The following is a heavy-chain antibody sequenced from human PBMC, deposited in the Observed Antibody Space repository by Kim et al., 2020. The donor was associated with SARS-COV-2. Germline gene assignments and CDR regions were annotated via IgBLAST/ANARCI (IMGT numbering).Heavy chain of an antibody. CDR2: MNPNSGGT. V-gene: IGHV1-2*06. Sequence: ASVKVSCKASGYTFSGYYMHWVRQAPGQGLEWMGRMNPNSGGTNYAQKFQGRVTMTRDTSINTAYMELSSLRSDDAAVYYCASSKSPLPFDYWGQGTLVTVSS. CDR3: ASSKSPLPFDY. J-gene: IGHJ4*02. CDR1: GYTFSGYY.